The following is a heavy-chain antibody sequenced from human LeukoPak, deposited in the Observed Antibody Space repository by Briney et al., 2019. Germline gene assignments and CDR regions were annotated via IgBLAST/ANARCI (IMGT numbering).Heavy chain of an antibody. V-gene: IGHV3-11*04. J-gene: IGHJ3*02. CDR3: AREGWDLNALDI. D-gene: IGHD1-26*01. Sequence: PGGSLRLSCTGSGFTFRAYYMSWIRQAPGKGLMWISYISSRSSNKYYADSVKGRFTISRDNAKNSLYLQMDSLRADDTAVYYCAREGWDLNALDIWGQGTMVTVSP. CDR2: ISSRSSNK. CDR1: GFTFRAYY.